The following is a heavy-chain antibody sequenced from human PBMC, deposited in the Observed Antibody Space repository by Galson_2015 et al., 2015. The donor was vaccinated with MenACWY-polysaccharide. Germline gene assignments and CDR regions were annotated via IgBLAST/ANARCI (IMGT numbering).Heavy chain of an antibody. J-gene: IGHJ5*02. CDR3: VRDRGLLKRYNCFDP. D-gene: IGHD2-21*01. V-gene: IGHV1-2*04. Sequence: SVKVSCKASGYTFTGHYIHWLRQAPGQGLEWMGWINPTSGGANYAQKFQGWVTMTRDTSMTTAYLELSGLKSDDTAVYYCVRDRGLLKRYNCFDPWGQGTLVTVSS. CDR1: GYTFTGHY. CDR2: INPTSGGA.